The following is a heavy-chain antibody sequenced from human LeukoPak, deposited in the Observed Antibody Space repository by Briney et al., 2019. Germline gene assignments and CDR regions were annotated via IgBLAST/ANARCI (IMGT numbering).Heavy chain of an antibody. CDR3: ARETIHDRAFDI. D-gene: IGHD1-1*01. V-gene: IGHV3-7*05. J-gene: IGHJ3*02. CDR2: IKQDGSET. CDR1: GDSISNYY. Sequence: ETLSLTCSVSGDSISNYYWTWVRQAPGKGLEWVANIKQDGSETYYVDSVMGRFTISRDNAKNSLYLQMNSLRAEDTAVYYCARETIHDRAFDIWGQGTMVTVSS.